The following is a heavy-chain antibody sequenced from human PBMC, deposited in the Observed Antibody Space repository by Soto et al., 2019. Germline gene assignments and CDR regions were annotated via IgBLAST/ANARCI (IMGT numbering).Heavy chain of an antibody. CDR2: IYPGDSDT. J-gene: IGHJ6*02. CDR3: ASSSSNGVYYYYYGMDV. D-gene: IGHD4-4*01. Sequence: GESLKISCKGSGYSFTSYWIGWVRQMPGKGLEWMGIIYPGDSDTRYSPSFQGQATISADKSISTAYLQWSSLKASDTAMYYCASSSSNGVYYYYYGMDVWGQGTTVTVSS. CDR1: GYSFTSYW. V-gene: IGHV5-51*01.